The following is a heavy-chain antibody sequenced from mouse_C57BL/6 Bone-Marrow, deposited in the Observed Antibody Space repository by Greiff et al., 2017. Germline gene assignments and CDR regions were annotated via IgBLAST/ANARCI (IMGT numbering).Heavy chain of an antibody. J-gene: IGHJ3*01. CDR1: GYTFTSYW. CDR3: ASPGAGFAY. V-gene: IGHV1-50*01. D-gene: IGHD4-1*01. CDR2: IDPSDSYT. Sequence: QVQLQQPGAELVKPGASVKLSCKASGYTFTSYWMQWVKQRPGQGLEWIGEIDPSDSYTNYNQKFKGKAPLTVDTSSSTAYMQLSSLTSEDSAVYYCASPGAGFAYWGQGTLVTVSA.